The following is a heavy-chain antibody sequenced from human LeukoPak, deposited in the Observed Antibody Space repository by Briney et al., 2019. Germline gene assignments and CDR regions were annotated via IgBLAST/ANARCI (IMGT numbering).Heavy chain of an antibody. CDR3: AGRGRITMVRGGYDY. CDR1: GGSFSGYY. V-gene: IGHV4-34*01. Sequence: SETLSLTCAVYGGSFSGYYWSWIRQPPGKELEWIGEINHSGSTNYNPSLKSRVTISVDTSKNQFSLKLSSVTAADTAVYYCAGRGRITMVRGGYDYWGQGTLVTVSS. CDR2: INHSGST. J-gene: IGHJ4*02. D-gene: IGHD3-10*01.